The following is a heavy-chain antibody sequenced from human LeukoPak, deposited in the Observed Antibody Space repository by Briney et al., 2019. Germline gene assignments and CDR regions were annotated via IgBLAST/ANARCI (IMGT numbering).Heavy chain of an antibody. CDR3: ARKGGLVIIDAFDI. CDR2: ISSSSSYI. D-gene: IGHD3/OR15-3a*01. J-gene: IGHJ3*02. Sequence: GGSLRLSCAASGFTFSSYSMNWVRQAPGKGLEWVSSISSSSSYIYYADSVKGRFTISRDNAKNSLYLQMNSLRAEDTALYHCARKGGLVIIDAFDIWGQGTMVTVSS. V-gene: IGHV3-21*04. CDR1: GFTFSSYS.